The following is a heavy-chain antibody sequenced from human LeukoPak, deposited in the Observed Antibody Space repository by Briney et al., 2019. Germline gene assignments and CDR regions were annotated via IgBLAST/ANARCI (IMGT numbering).Heavy chain of an antibody. CDR3: ARVAAAGNFDY. D-gene: IGHD6-13*01. CDR1: GFSLSTSGMR. J-gene: IGHJ4*02. V-gene: IGHV2-70*04. Sequence: SGPTLVNPTQTLTLTCTFSGFSLSTSGMRVSWIRQPPGKALEWLARIDWEDDKFYSTSLKTRLTISKDTSKNQVVLTMTNMDPVDTATYYCARVAAAGNFDYWGQGTLVTVSS. CDR2: IDWEDDK.